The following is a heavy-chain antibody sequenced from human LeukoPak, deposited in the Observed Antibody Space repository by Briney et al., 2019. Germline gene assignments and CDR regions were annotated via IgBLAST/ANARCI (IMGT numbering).Heavy chain of an antibody. J-gene: IGHJ4*02. CDR3: AREVEWELPDY. Sequence: GGSLRLSCAASGLTFSSYSMNWVRQAPGKGLEWVSYITADGTNKYDADSVKGRFTISRDNAKNSLYLQMNSLRVDDTAIYYCAREVEWELPDYWGQGTLVTVSS. D-gene: IGHD1-26*01. CDR2: ITADGTNK. CDR1: GLTFSSYS. V-gene: IGHV3-48*04.